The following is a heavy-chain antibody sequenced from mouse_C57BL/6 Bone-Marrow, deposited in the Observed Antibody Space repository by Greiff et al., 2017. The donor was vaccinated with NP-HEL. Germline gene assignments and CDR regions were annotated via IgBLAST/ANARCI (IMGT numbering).Heavy chain of an antibody. Sequence: QVQLQQSGAELVRPGASVKLSCKASGYTFTDYYINWVKQRPGQGLEWIARIYPGSGNTYYNEKFKGKATLTAEKSSSTAYMQLSSLTSEDSAVYFCARSWPFDYWGQGTTLTVSS. CDR2: IYPGSGNT. CDR1: GYTFTDYY. CDR3: ARSWPFDY. J-gene: IGHJ2*01. V-gene: IGHV1-76*01.